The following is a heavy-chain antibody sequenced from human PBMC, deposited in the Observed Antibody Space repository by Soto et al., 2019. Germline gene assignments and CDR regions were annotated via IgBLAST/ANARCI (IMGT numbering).Heavy chain of an antibody. CDR1: GFDFSSYA. V-gene: IGHV3-23*01. CDR2: ITYTGDTT. D-gene: IGHD4-17*01. Sequence: DVYLLESGGTLVQPGGSLRLSCAASGFDFSSYAMTWVRQAPGKGLEWVSGITYTGDTTYYADSVKGRFTISRDNYRNTLYLQMNSLIADDTAMYFCAKDWPGTSSVTSNYWGQGTLVTVSS. CDR3: AKDWPGTSSVTSNY. J-gene: IGHJ4*02.